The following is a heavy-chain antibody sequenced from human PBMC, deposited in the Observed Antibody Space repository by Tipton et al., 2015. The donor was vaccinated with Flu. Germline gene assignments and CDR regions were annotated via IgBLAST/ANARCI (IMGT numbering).Heavy chain of an antibody. Sequence: TLSLTCTVSGDSIISTTYYWAWIRQPPGKGLEWIGSVYYTGNTYYNPSLQSRLTISIDASKSQFSLTVRSVTAADTAVYFCAQLSTFYFFFDSWGQGSPVAVSS. CDR3: AQLSTFYFFFDS. CDR1: GDSIISTTYY. J-gene: IGHJ4*02. V-gene: IGHV4-39*07. CDR2: VYYTGNT. D-gene: IGHD1-1*01.